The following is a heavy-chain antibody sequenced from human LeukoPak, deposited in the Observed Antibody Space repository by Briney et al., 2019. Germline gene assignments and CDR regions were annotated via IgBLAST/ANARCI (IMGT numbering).Heavy chain of an antibody. CDR3: ANLHRDSDGYYYVDN. D-gene: IGHD3-22*01. J-gene: IGHJ4*02. V-gene: IGHV4-34*01. Sequence: QPSETLSLTCAVYGGSFSGYYWSWIRQPPGKGLEWIGEINHSGSTNYNPSLKSRVTISVDTSKNQFSLKLSSVIAADTAVYYCANLHRDSDGYYYVDNWGQGTLVTVSS. CDR2: INHSGST. CDR1: GGSFSGYY.